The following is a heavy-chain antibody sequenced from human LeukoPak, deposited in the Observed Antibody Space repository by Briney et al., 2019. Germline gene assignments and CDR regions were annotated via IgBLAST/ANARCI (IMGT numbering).Heavy chain of an antibody. J-gene: IGHJ4*02. Sequence: SETLSLTCTVSGGSISSGSYYWSWIRQPAGKGLEWIGRIYTSGSTNYNPSLKSRVTISVDTSKNQFSLKLSSVTAADTAVYYCARDPWGVRGVINDYWGQGTLVTVSS. CDR3: ARDPWGVRGVINDY. CDR2: IYTSGST. D-gene: IGHD3-10*01. CDR1: GGSISSGSYY. V-gene: IGHV4-61*02.